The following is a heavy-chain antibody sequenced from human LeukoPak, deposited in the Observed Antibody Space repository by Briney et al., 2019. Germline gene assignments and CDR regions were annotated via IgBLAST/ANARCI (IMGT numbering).Heavy chain of an antibody. D-gene: IGHD2/OR15-2a*01. CDR1: AFSFASYG. V-gene: IGHV3-48*03. CDR3: ARDALNGPIVISLDY. J-gene: IGHJ4*02. CDR2: ISSDGHVT. Sequence: GVSLPLSSAASAFSFASYGMNCVRQAPRPPLEWVSQISSDGHVTTYVASVRGRFTMSRDNAKDLLFLKMNGLSAEDTAVYYCARDALNGPIVISLDYWGQGALVTVSS.